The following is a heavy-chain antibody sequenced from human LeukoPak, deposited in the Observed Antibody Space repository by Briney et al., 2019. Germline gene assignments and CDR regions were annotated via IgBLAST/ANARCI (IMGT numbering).Heavy chain of an antibody. Sequence: GGSLRLSCAASGFTFSSYGMHWVRQVPGKGLEWVAVISYDGSNKYYADSVKGRFTISRDNSKNTLYLQMNSLRAEDTAVYYCAKDLRSEYHFDYWGQGTLVTVSS. CDR1: GFTFSSYG. V-gene: IGHV3-30*18. D-gene: IGHD3-10*02. J-gene: IGHJ4*02. CDR2: ISYDGSNK. CDR3: AKDLRSEYHFDY.